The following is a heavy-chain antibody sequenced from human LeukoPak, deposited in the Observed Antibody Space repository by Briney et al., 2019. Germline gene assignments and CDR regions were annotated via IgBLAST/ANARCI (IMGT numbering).Heavy chain of an antibody. CDR2: ISSSSTI. J-gene: IGHJ4*02. D-gene: IGHD5-24*01. CDR1: GFTFSSYS. CDR3: ARDGEMATITDY. V-gene: IGHV3-48*02. Sequence: GGSLRLSCAASGFTFSSYSMNWVRQAPGKGPEWVSYISSSSTIYYADSVKGRFTISRDNAKNSLYLQMNSLRDEDTAVYYCARDGEMATITDYWGQGTLVTVSS.